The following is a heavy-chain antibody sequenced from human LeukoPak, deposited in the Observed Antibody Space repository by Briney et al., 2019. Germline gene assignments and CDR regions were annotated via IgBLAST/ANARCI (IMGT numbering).Heavy chain of an antibody. CDR3: ARDSIRVSIEANCFYP. D-gene: IGHD5/OR15-5a*01. CDR2: IWYDGRNK. CDR1: GFTFSSYD. J-gene: IGHJ5*02. V-gene: IGHV3-33*08. Sequence: GGSLRLSCSASGFTFSSYDMHWDRQAPGKGLEWVADIWYDGRNKYYADSVKGRFTISRDNSKNTLYLQMNSLRAEDTAVYYCARDSIRVSIEANCFYPWGQGTLVAVSS.